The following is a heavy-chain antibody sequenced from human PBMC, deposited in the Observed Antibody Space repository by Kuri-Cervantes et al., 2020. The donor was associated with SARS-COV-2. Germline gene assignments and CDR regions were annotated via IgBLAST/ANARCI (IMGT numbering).Heavy chain of an antibody. CDR1: GFTFSSYA. J-gene: IGHJ4*02. D-gene: IGHD4-23*01. CDR2: ISYDGSNK. Sequence: GESLKISCAASGFTFSSYAMHWVRQAPGKGLEWVAVISYDGSNKYYADSVKSRFTISRDNSKNTLYLQMNSLRAEDTAVYYCAVGDYGGNYPLGSHWGQGTLVTVSS. CDR3: AVGDYGGNYPLGSH. V-gene: IGHV3-30-3*01.